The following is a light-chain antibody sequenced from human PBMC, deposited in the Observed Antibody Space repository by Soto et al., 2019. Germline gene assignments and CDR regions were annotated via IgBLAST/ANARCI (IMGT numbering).Light chain of an antibody. V-gene: IGKV4-1*01. CDR3: QQYYTTPRT. J-gene: IGKJ1*01. Sequence: DVVMTQSPDSLAVSLGERATINCKSSQSILYSPNNKNYLAWFQQRPGQPPKLLVYWASARESGVPDRLSGSGSGTDFTLTISSLQAEDVAVYYCQQYYTTPRTFGQGTKVEIK. CDR2: WAS. CDR1: QSILYSPNNKNY.